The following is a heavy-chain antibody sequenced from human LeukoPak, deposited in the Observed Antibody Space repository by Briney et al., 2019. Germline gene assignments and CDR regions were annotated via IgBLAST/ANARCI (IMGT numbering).Heavy chain of an antibody. Sequence: SETLSLTCTVSGGSISSYYWSWIRQPPGKGLEWIGYIYYSGSTNYNPSLKSRVTISVDTSKNQFSLKLSSVTAEDTAVYYCARGAAAGQFRNWFDPWGQGTLVTVSS. CDR2: IYYSGST. J-gene: IGHJ5*02. CDR3: ARGAAAGQFRNWFDP. V-gene: IGHV4-59*01. CDR1: GGSISSYY. D-gene: IGHD6-13*01.